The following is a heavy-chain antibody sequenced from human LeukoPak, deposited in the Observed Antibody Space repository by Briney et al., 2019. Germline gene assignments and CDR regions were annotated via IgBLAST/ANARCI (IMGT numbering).Heavy chain of an antibody. CDR1: GGSISSYY. D-gene: IGHD3-16*01. CDR2: IYYSGST. J-gene: IGHJ6*03. V-gene: IGHV4-59*01. Sequence: SETLSLTCTVSGGSISSYYWSWIRQPPGKGLEWIGYIYYSGSTNYNPSLKSRVTISVDTSKNQFSLKVSSVTAADTAMYYCARETSQKGAHYMDVWGKGTTVTISS. CDR3: ARETSQKGAHYMDV.